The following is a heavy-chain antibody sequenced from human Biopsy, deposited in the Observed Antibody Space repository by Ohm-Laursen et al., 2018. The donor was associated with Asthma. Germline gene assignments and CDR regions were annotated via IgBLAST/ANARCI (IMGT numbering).Heavy chain of an antibody. CDR3: AKERYYDFWSGYPI. CDR1: GFSFNSYG. Sequence: RSLRLSCVASGFSFNSYGMHWVRQAPGKGLEWVAVMSFDGRQTYYADSVKGRFTISRDNSKNTLYLQMNSLRAEDTAVYYCAKERYYDFWSGYPIWGQGTMVTVSS. V-gene: IGHV3-30*18. D-gene: IGHD3-3*01. J-gene: IGHJ3*02. CDR2: MSFDGRQT.